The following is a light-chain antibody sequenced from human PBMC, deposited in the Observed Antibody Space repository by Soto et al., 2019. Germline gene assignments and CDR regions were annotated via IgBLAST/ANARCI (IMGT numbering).Light chain of an antibody. CDR3: CSYAGSRDYV. J-gene: IGLJ1*01. V-gene: IGLV2-23*02. CDR2: EVS. Sequence: QSALTQPASVSGSPVQSITISCTGTSSDVGSYNLVSWYQQHPGKAPKLMIYEVSKRPSGVSTRFSGSKSGNTASLTISGLQAEDEADYYCCSYAGSRDYVFGTGTKLTVL. CDR1: SSDVGSYNL.